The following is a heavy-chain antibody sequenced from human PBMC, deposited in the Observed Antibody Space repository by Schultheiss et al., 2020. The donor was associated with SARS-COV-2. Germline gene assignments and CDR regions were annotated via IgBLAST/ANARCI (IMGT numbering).Heavy chain of an antibody. CDR1: GFTFSSYG. Sequence: GGSLRLSCAASGFTFSSYGMHWVRQAPGKGLEWVAVIWYDGSNKYYADSVKGRFTISRDNAKNSLYLQMNSLRAEDTAVYYCTTDLNDYGDYWGQGTLVTVSS. CDR2: IWYDGSNK. J-gene: IGHJ4*02. V-gene: IGHV3-33*01. CDR3: TTDLNDYGDY.